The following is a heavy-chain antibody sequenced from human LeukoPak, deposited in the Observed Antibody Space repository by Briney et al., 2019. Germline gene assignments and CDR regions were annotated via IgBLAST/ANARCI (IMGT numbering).Heavy chain of an antibody. J-gene: IGHJ4*02. Sequence: GSLRLSCAASGFTFSSYAMSWVRQAPGKGLEWVSAISGGGGSTYYADSVKGRFTISRDNSKNTLYLQMNSLRAEDTAVYYCAKGEAAVAYRIKFDYWGQGTLVTVSS. D-gene: IGHD6-19*01. CDR1: GFTFSSYA. CDR2: ISGGGGST. V-gene: IGHV3-23*01. CDR3: AKGEAAVAYRIKFDY.